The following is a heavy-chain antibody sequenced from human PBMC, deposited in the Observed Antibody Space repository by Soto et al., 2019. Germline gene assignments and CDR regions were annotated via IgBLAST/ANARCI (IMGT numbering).Heavy chain of an antibody. CDR1: GFMFSSYA. Sequence: EVQLLESGGGLIQPGGSLRLSCAASGFMFSSYAMSWVRQAPGKGLEWVSSISASGGSANLADSVEGRCTISRDNSKSTLYLQMHSLRAEDTAVYYCAKRTYPSDSTGYYYERVSGWIDSWGQGTLVTVSS. CDR3: AKRTYPSDSTGYYYERVSGWIDS. J-gene: IGHJ5*01. V-gene: IGHV3-23*01. CDR2: ISASGGSA. D-gene: IGHD3-22*01.